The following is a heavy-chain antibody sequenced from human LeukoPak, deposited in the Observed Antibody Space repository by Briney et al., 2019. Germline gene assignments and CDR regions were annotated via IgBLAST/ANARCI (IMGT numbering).Heavy chain of an antibody. CDR1: GGSISSSSYY. CDR2: IYYSGST. CDR3: ARHVSQWLATPRAQGRYYYMDV. D-gene: IGHD6-19*01. Sequence: PSETLSLTCTVSGGSISSSSYYWGWIRQPPGKGLEWVGSIYYSGSTYYNPSLKSRVTISVDTSKNQFSLKLSSVTAADTAVYYCARHVSQWLATPRAQGRYYYMDVWGKGTTVTVSS. J-gene: IGHJ6*03. V-gene: IGHV4-39*01.